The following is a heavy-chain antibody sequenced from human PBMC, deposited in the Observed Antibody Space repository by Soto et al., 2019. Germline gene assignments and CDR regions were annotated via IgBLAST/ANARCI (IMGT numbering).Heavy chain of an antibody. Sequence: ASMKVSCKSSGYGFTTYDLHWVRQAPGQGLEWMGMINPNGGAAAYAQKFQGRVSMTTDMSTSTVFMDLSSLRFDDTAVYYCARGISGTYTALDFWGQGALVTVSS. D-gene: IGHD1-26*01. CDR2: INPNGGAA. CDR3: ARGISGTYTALDF. V-gene: IGHV1-46*01. J-gene: IGHJ4*02. CDR1: GYGFTTYD.